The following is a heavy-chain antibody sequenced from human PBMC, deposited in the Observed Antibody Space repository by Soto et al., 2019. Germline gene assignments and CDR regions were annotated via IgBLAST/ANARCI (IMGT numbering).Heavy chain of an antibody. D-gene: IGHD2-21*02. CDR2: INHSGST. Sequence: SETLSLTCAVYGGSFSGYYWTWIRQPPGTGLEWIGEINHSGSTNYNPSLKSRVTISVDTSKNQFSLKLTSVTAADTAVYYCARPKQPYFGRDSYYVLGYWYFDLWGRGTLVTVSS. V-gene: IGHV4-34*01. CDR3: ARPKQPYFGRDSYYVLGYWYFDL. CDR1: GGSFSGYY. J-gene: IGHJ2*01.